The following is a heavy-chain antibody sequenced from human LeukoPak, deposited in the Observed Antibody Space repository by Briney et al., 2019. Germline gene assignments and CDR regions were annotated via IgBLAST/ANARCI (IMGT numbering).Heavy chain of an antibody. CDR1: GYIFTSSR. D-gene: IGHD3-10*01. CDR2: ISTYSGNK. Sequence: ASVKVSCKASGYIFTSSRISWVRQTPGQRLEWMGMISTYSGNKYYVQKFQGRGRITTDTSNSTDYMELKSLRSDDTAVYYCAREEGAPMASFNIWGLGTKVTVSS. J-gene: IGHJ3*02. CDR3: AREEGAPMASFNI. V-gene: IGHV1-18*01.